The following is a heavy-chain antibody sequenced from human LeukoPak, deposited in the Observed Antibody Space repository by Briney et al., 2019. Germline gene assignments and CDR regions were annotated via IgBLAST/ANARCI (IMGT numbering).Heavy chain of an antibody. J-gene: IGHJ3*02. Sequence: GGSLRLSCAASGFTFTTYSMNWVRLAPGKGLEWVSSITSSSYYIYYADSVKGRFTISRDNAKNSLYLQLNSLRAEDTALYYCARERYSSDFDTFDMWGQGTMVTVS. V-gene: IGHV3-21*01. CDR2: ITSSSYYI. CDR3: ARERYSSDFDTFDM. CDR1: GFTFTTYS. D-gene: IGHD6-19*01.